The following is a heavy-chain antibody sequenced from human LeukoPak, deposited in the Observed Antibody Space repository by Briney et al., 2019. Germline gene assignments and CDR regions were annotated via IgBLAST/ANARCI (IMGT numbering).Heavy chain of an antibody. CDR2: IYYSGST. CDR1: GGSISSSSYD. CDR3: ARHGSSSYQGIDY. V-gene: IGHV4-39*01. Sequence: ESSETLSLTCTACGGSISSSSYDWGWIRQPPGKGREWIGSIYYSGSTYYNPSLKSRVTISVDTSKNQFSLKLSSVTAADTAVYYCARHGSSSYQGIDYWGQGTLVTVSS. J-gene: IGHJ4*02. D-gene: IGHD6-13*01.